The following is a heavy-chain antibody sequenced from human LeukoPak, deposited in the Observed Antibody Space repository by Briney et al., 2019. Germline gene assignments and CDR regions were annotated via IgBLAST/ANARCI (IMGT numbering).Heavy chain of an antibody. CDR3: AKCGNSGCHLIDY. CDR2: ISGRTGST. D-gene: IGHD5-12*01. Sequence: GGSLRLSCAASGFTFSTNAMSWVNQAPGKGLEWVSAISGRTGSTYYSDSVKGRFTISRDNSKSTLYLQMDSLRAEDTAVYYCAKCGNSGCHLIDYWGQGTLVTVSS. CDR1: GFTFSTNA. J-gene: IGHJ4*02. V-gene: IGHV3-23*01.